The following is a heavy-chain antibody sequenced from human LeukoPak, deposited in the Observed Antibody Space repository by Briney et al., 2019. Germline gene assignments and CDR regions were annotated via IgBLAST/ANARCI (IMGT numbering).Heavy chain of an antibody. CDR1: GYTFTSYG. J-gene: IGHJ3*02. Sequence: ASVKVSCKASGYTFTSYGISWVRQAPGQGLEWMGWISAYNGNINYGQKLQGRVTMTTDTSTSTAYMELRSLRSDDTAVYYCARDPCGGDCYEDAFDIWGQGTMVTVSS. D-gene: IGHD2-21*02. CDR2: ISAYNGNI. V-gene: IGHV1-18*01. CDR3: ARDPCGGDCYEDAFDI.